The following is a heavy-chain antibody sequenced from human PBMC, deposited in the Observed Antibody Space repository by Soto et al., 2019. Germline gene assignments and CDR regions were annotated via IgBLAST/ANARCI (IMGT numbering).Heavy chain of an antibody. J-gene: IGHJ4*02. CDR1: GGSVSSYY. V-gene: IGHV4-59*02. Sequence: SETLSLTCTVSGGSVSSYYWSWIRQSPGKGLEWIGYIYYSGSTKYKPSLKSRVTISIDTSKNQFSLSVSSATAADTAVYYCAKDASCSACGAWGQGAPVTVSS. D-gene: IGHD6-25*01. CDR3: AKDASCSACGA. CDR2: IYYSGST.